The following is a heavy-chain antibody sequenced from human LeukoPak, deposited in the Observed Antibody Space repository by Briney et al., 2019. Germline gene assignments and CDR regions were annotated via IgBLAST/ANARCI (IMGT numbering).Heavy chain of an antibody. J-gene: IGHJ4*02. CDR3: ARGDSSSWYYFDY. CDR1: GYTFTGYY. D-gene: IGHD6-13*01. Sequence: ASVKVFCKASGYTFTGYYMHWVRQAPGQRLEWMGWINPNNDDTNYAQKFQGRVTMTRDTSINTAYMELSSLRSDDTAMYYGARGDSSSWYYFDYWGQGTLVTVSS. CDR2: INPNNDDT. V-gene: IGHV1-2*02.